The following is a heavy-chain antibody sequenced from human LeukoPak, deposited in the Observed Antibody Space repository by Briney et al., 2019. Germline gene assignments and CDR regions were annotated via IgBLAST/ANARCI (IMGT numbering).Heavy chain of an antibody. CDR1: GFTFSSYA. CDR3: AKIELEPLRDY. V-gene: IGHV3-23*01. J-gene: IGHJ4*02. CDR2: ISGSGGST. D-gene: IGHD1-1*01. Sequence: GGSLSLSCAAFGFTFSSYAMSWVRQAPGKGQEWVSAISGSGGSTYYTDSVKGRFTISRDNSKNTLYLQMNSLRAEDTAVYYCAKIELEPLRDYWGQGTLVTVSS.